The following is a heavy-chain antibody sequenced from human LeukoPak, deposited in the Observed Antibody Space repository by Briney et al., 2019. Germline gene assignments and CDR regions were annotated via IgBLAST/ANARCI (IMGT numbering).Heavy chain of an antibody. D-gene: IGHD6-19*01. CDR2: IWHDGSNK. J-gene: IGHJ4*02. CDR3: AGDAAVAGTADY. Sequence: GGSLRLSCAASGFTFTSYGMHWVRQAPGKGLEWVSVIWHDGSNKYHADSVKGRFTISRDNSKNTLYQQMDSLRAEDTAVYECAGDAAVAGTADYWGQGTRVSVSS. CDR1: GFTFTSYG. V-gene: IGHV3-33*01.